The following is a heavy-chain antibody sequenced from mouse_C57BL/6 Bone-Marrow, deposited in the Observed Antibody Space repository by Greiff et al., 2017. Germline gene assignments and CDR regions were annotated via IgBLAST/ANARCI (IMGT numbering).Heavy chain of an antibody. CDR2: SRNKANDYTT. J-gene: IGHJ3*01. V-gene: IGHV7-1*01. Sequence: EVKLVESGGGLVQSGRSLRLSCATSGFTFSDFYMEWVRQAPGKGLEWIAASRNKANDYTTEYSVSVKGRFIVSRDTSQSILYLQMNALRAEDTAIYYCARDLYDYDGAYWGQGTLVTVSA. D-gene: IGHD2-4*01. CDR3: ARDLYDYDGAY. CDR1: GFTFSDFY.